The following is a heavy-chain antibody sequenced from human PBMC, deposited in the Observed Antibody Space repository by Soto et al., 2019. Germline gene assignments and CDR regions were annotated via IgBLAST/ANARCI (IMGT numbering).Heavy chain of an antibody. D-gene: IGHD4-17*01. CDR2: INWNGGST. CDR3: ARDPGGVTTESNYYYMDV. V-gene: IGHV3-20*01. Sequence: PGGSLRLSCAASGFTFDDYGMSWVRQAPGEGLEWVSGINWNGGSTGYADSVKCRFTISRDNAKNSLYLQMNSLRAEDTALYHCARDPGGVTTESNYYYMDVWGKGTTVTVSS. CDR1: GFTFDDYG. J-gene: IGHJ6*03.